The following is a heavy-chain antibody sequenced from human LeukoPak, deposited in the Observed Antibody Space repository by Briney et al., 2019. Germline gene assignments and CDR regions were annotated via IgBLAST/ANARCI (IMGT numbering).Heavy chain of an antibody. Sequence: GGSLRLSCAASGFTFSSYGMHWVRQAPGKGLEWVAVISYDGSNKYYADSVKGRFTISRDNSKNTLYLQMNSLRAEDTAVYYCAKVRRGYCSGGSCYSWFDPWGQGTLVTVPS. J-gene: IGHJ5*02. CDR3: AKVRRGYCSGGSCYSWFDP. V-gene: IGHV3-30*18. CDR2: ISYDGSNK. D-gene: IGHD2-15*01. CDR1: GFTFSSYG.